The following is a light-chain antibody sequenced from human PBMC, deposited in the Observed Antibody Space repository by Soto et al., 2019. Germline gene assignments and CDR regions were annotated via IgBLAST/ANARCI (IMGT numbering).Light chain of an antibody. V-gene: IGKV3-20*01. Sequence: EIVLTQSTATLSLSPVERATLSCSASQSVSSYLAWYHQKPGQAPRLLIYETSSRATGIPDRFSGSGSGRDFTLTISGLETEDFAVYYCQQYGSSHIISFGQGTRLEIK. CDR1: QSVSSY. CDR2: ETS. CDR3: QQYGSSHIIS. J-gene: IGKJ5*01.